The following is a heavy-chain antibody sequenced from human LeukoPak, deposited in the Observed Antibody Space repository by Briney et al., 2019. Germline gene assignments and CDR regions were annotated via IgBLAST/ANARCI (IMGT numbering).Heavy chain of an antibody. J-gene: IGHJ4*02. Sequence: SETLSLTCTVSGGSISSSSYYWGWIRQPPGKGLEWIGSIYYSGSTYYNPSLKSRVTISVDTSKNQFSLKLSSVTAADTAVYYCARDLPLRITMVQGVWGQGTLVTVSS. CDR3: ARDLPLRITMVQGV. CDR1: GGSISSSSYY. D-gene: IGHD3-10*01. CDR2: IYYSGST. V-gene: IGHV4-39*07.